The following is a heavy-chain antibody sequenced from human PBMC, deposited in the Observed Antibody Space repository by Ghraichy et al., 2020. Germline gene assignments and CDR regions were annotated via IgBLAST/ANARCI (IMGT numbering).Heavy chain of an antibody. CDR1: GYTFSDYD. CDR2: MYPNSGNT. J-gene: IGHJ4*01. D-gene: IGHD1-14*01. CDR3: ARCVRNHLFWNI. V-gene: IGHV1-8*01. Sequence: ASVKVSCKASGYTFSDYDIPWVRQATGQGLELMGWMYPNSGNTGYLQKFRGRVTMTSDTFISTAYMELTNLRPDDTAVYFCARCVRNHLFWNIRGHGTLVTVAP.